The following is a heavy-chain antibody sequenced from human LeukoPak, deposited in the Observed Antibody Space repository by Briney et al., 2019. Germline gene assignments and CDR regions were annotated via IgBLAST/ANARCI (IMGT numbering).Heavy chain of an antibody. D-gene: IGHD4-17*01. CDR1: GGSISSGGYY. J-gene: IGHJ4*02. CDR2: IYYSGST. Sequence: PSETLSLTCTVSGGSISSGGYYWSWIRQHPGKGLEWIGYIYYSGSTYYNPSLKSRVTISVDTSKNQFSLKLSSVTAADTAVYYCARTTVTTDSLDYWGQGTLVTVS. V-gene: IGHV4-31*03. CDR3: ARTTVTTDSLDY.